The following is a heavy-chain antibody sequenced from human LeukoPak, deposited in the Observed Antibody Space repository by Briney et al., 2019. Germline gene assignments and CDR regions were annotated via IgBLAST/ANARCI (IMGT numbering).Heavy chain of an antibody. V-gene: IGHV3-33*01. D-gene: IGHD3-10*01. CDR1: GFTFSSYG. CDR2: IWYDGSNK. CDR3: ARHDTYGSGHPSDY. Sequence: PGGSLRLSCAASGFTFSSYGMHWVRQAPGKGLEWVAVIWYDGSNKFYADSVKGRFIISRDNSKNTLYLQMNSLRAEDTAVYFCARHDTYGSGHPSDYWGQGTLVTVSS. J-gene: IGHJ4*02.